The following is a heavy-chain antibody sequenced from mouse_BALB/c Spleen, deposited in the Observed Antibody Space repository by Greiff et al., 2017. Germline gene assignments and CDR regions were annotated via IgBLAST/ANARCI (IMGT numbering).Heavy chain of an antibody. CDR3: ARDQGRYGVYYAMDY. D-gene: IGHD2-14*01. CDR2: ISSGGSYT. V-gene: IGHV5-9-4*01. CDR1: GFTFSSYA. Sequence: EVKLVESGGGLVKPGGSLKLSCAASGFTFSSYAMSWVRQSPEKRLEWVAEISSGGSYTYYPDTVTGRFTISRDNAKNTLYLEMSSLRSEDTAMYYYARDQGRYGVYYAMDYWGQGTSVTVSS. J-gene: IGHJ4*01.